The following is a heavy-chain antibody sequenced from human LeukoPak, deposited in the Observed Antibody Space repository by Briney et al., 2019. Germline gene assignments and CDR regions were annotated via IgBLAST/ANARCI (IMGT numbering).Heavy chain of an antibody. CDR2: IYSGGST. CDR1: GFTVSSNY. V-gene: IGHV3-66*01. CDR3: ARNPDPYYYYYGMDV. J-gene: IGHJ6*02. Sequence: GGSLRLSCAASGFTVSSNYMSWVRQAPGEGLEWVSVIYSGGSTYYADSVKGRFTISRDTSKNTLYLQMNSLRGEDTAVYYCARNPDPYYYYYGMDVWGQGTTVTVSS.